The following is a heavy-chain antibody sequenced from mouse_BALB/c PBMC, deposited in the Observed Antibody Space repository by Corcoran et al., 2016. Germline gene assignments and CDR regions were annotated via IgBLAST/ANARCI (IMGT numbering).Heavy chain of an antibody. J-gene: IGHJ2*01. CDR3: ARGYGSSDGY. D-gene: IGHD1-1*01. CDR2: IDPANGHT. V-gene: IGHV14-3*02. Sequence: VQLQQSGAGLVKPGPSVKLYCTASGFNLKDAYMHWVKQRPAQGLEWIGRIDPANGHTKYDPKFQGKATITADTSSNTAYLQLSSLTSEDTAVYYCARGYGSSDGYWGQGTTLTVSS. CDR1: GFNLKDAY.